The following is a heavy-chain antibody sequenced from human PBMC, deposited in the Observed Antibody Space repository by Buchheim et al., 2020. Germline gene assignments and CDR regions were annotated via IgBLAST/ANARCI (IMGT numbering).Heavy chain of an antibody. D-gene: IGHD2-2*01. CDR2: IKQDGSEK. CDR1: GFTFSSYS. J-gene: IGHJ4*02. Sequence: EVQLVESGGGLVQPGGSLRLSCAASGFTFSSYSMNWVRQAPGKGLEWVANIKQDGSEKYYVDSVKGRFTISRDNAKNSLYLQMNSLRAEDTAVYYCARAAPLYQLPPFNDYWGQGTL. CDR3: ARAAPLYQLPPFNDY. V-gene: IGHV3-7*01.